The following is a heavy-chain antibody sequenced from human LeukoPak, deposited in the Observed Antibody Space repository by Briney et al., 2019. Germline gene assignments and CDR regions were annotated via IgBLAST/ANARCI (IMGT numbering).Heavy chain of an antibody. CDR2: MNPNSGGT. D-gene: IGHD2-2*01. V-gene: IGHV1-2*02. CDR3: ARDCSSTSCYAFDFDY. J-gene: IGHJ4*02. Sequence: ASVKVSCKASGYTFTSYDINWVRQATGQGLEWMGWMNPNSGGTNYAQKFQGRVTMTRDTSISTAYMELSRLRSDDTAVYYCARDCSSTSCYAFDFDYWGQGTLVTVSS. CDR1: GYTFTSYD.